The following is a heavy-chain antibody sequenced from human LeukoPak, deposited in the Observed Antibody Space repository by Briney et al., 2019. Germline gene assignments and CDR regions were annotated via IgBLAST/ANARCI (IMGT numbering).Heavy chain of an antibody. D-gene: IGHD6-19*01. CDR1: GFTFSSYS. Sequence: GGSLRLSCAASGFTFSSYSMNWVRQAPGKGLEWVSSISSSSSYIYYADSVKGRFTISRDNAKNSLYLQMNSLRAEDTAVYYCARHNTGYSDSSGGYYFDYWGQGTLVTVSS. J-gene: IGHJ4*02. CDR3: ARHNTGYSDSSGGYYFDY. V-gene: IGHV3-21*01. CDR2: ISSSSSYI.